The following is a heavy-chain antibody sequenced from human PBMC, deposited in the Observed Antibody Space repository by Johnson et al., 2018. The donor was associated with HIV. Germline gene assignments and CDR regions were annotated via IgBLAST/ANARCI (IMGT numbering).Heavy chain of an antibody. CDR1: GFTFSRYW. Sequence: MQLVESGGGLVQPGRSLRLSCAASGFTFSRYWMSWVRQAPGKGLEWVGFIRSKAYGGTTEYAASVKGRFTISRDDSKSIAYLQMNSLKTDDTAVYYCTRDRGSGWYWDAFDIWGQGTMVTVSS. D-gene: IGHD6-19*01. V-gene: IGHV3-49*04. CDR3: TRDRGSGWYWDAFDI. J-gene: IGHJ3*02. CDR2: IRSKAYGGTT.